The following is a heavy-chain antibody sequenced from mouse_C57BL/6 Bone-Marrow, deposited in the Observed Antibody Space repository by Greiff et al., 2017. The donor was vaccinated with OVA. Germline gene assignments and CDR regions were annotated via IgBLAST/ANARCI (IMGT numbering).Heavy chain of an antibody. CDR2: INPSNGGT. Sequence: QVQLQQPGTELVKPGASVNLSCKASGYTFTSYWMHWVKQRPGQGLEWIGNINPSNGGTNYNEKFKSKATLTVDKSSSTAYMQLSSLTSEDSAVYYCARLTSDDYDGAWFAYWGQGTLVTVSA. J-gene: IGHJ3*01. D-gene: IGHD2-4*01. CDR3: ARLTSDDYDGAWFAY. V-gene: IGHV1-53*01. CDR1: GYTFTSYW.